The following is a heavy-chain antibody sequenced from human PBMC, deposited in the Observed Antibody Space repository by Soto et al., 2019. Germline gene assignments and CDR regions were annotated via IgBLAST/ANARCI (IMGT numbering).Heavy chain of an antibody. CDR2: INPNGGGT. J-gene: IGHJ6*02. D-gene: IGHD6-19*01. V-gene: IGHV1-2*04. CDR1: GYIFTDYY. Sequence: QVQLVQSGAEVKKPGASVKVSCKTSGYIFTDYYMHWVRQAPGQGLEWMGWINPNGGGTNYAQKFQGWGTMTMDTSISTAYMELSRLKSDDTAVYYCARDGIAVAVIYGMDVWGQGTTVTVSS. CDR3: ARDGIAVAVIYGMDV.